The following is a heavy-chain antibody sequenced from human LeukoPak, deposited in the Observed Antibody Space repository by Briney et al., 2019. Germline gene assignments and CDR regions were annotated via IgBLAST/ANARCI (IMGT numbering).Heavy chain of an antibody. CDR1: GDSISSRSSY. V-gene: IGHV4-39*01. J-gene: IGHJ5*02. Sequence: SETLSLTCTVSGDSISSRSSYWGWIRQPPGKGLEWIGTIYYSGSTYYNPSLKSRVTISVDKSKNHFSLKLSSVTAADTAVYYCARYLAHSSWPWGQGTLVTVSS. D-gene: IGHD3-3*02. CDR2: IYYSGST. CDR3: ARYLAHSSWP.